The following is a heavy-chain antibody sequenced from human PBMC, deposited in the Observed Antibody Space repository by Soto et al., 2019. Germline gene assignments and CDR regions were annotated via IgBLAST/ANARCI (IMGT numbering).Heavy chain of an antibody. V-gene: IGHV4-4*07. CDR2: IYTSGST. CDR1: GGSISSYY. J-gene: IGHJ2*01. CDR3: ARVGEYSYGYSWYFDL. D-gene: IGHD5-18*01. Sequence: QVQLQESGPGLVKPSETLSLTCTVSGGSISSYYWCWIRQPAGKGLEWIGRIYTSGSTNYNPSLKSRVTMSVDTSKNQFSLKLSSVTDADTAVYYSARVGEYSYGYSWYFDLWGRGTLVTVSS.